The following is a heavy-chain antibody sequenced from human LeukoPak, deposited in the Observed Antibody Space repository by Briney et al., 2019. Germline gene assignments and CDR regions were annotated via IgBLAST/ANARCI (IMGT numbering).Heavy chain of an antibody. D-gene: IGHD5-12*01. J-gene: IGHJ4*02. CDR2: ISSSTSTI. CDR1: GFTFSSYS. V-gene: IGHV3-48*02. Sequence: GGSLRLSCAASGFTFSSYSMNWVRQAPGKGLEWVSYISSSTSTIYYADSVRGRFTISRDNAKNSLYLQMNSLRDDDAAVYYCARGAFSGNDYWGQGTLVTVSS. CDR3: ARGAFSGNDY.